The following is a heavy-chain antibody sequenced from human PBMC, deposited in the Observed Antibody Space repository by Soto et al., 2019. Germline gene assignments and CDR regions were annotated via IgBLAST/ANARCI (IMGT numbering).Heavy chain of an antibody. CDR1: GDTFNDRT. CDR2: VIPLLDAS. D-gene: IGHD1-26*01. J-gene: IGHJ6*03. CDR3: ASGKTQMTQDRMGFYYYMDV. Sequence: QVQLVQSGAEVKKPGSSVKISCTASGDTFNDRTFTWVLRAPGQGLEWMGRVIPLLDASNYAEKFQDRVTITADKSTNTANMELSGLKSEDSAIYYCASGKTQMTQDRMGFYYYMDVWGKGTTVTVSS. V-gene: IGHV1-69*08.